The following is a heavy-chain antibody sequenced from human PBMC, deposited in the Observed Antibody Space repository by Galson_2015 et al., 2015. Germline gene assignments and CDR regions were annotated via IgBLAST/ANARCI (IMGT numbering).Heavy chain of an antibody. CDR1: GFTFSNYA. J-gene: IGHJ1*01. Sequence: SLRLSCAASGFTFSNYAMNWVRQAPGKGLEWVSGITGGGDTFHADSVKGQFTVSRDNSKNTLYLQMNSLRAEDTALYYCARASIVGDTKYFQHWGQGTLVTVSS. CDR3: ARASIVGDTKYFQH. V-gene: IGHV3-23*01. CDR2: ITGGGDT. D-gene: IGHD1-26*01.